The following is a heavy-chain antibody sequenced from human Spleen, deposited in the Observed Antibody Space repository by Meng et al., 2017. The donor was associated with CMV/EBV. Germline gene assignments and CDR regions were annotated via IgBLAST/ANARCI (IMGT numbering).Heavy chain of an antibody. CDR1: GFNFGDHA. CDR3: ARPNTAYFDH. V-gene: IGHV3-7*01. CDR2: MKEDGSEK. J-gene: IGHJ4*02. Sequence: GESLKISCRGSGFNFGDHAMSWVRQAPGKGLEWVSIMKEDGSEKYYVDSVKGRFTISRDNARNSLYLQMNSLRVEDTAVYYCARPNTAYFDHWGQGTVVTVSS. D-gene: IGHD2-21*01.